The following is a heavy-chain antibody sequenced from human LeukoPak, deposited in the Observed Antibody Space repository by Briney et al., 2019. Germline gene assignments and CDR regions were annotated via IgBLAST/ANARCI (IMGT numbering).Heavy chain of an antibody. CDR3: GRDNDYGDYGIDY. D-gene: IGHD4-17*01. Sequence: GRSLRLSCAASGFTFSSYGMHWVRQAPGKGLEWVAVIWYDGSNKYYADSVKGRFTIPRDKSKNTLYLQMNSLRAEDTAVYYCGRDNDYGDYGIDYWGQGTLVTVSS. J-gene: IGHJ4*02. CDR2: IWYDGSNK. CDR1: GFTFSSYG. V-gene: IGHV3-33*01.